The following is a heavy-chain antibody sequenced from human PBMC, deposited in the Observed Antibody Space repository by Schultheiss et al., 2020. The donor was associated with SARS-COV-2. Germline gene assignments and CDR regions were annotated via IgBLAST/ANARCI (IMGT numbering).Heavy chain of an antibody. CDR2: IYYSGST. CDR1: GGSISSGDYY. J-gene: IGHJ6*02. V-gene: IGHV4-30-4*01. D-gene: IGHD2-15*01. CDR3: ARAHSYCSGGSCYRMDV. Sequence: SQTLSLTCTVSGGSISSGDYYWSWIRHPPGKGLEWIGYIYYSGSTYYNPSLKSRVTISVDTSKNQFSLKLSSVTAADTAVYYCARAHSYCSGGSCYRMDVWGQGTTVTVSS.